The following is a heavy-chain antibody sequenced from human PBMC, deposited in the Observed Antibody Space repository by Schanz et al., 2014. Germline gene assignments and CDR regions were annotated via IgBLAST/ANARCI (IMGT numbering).Heavy chain of an antibody. CDR1: GFTFSSYS. J-gene: IGHJ4*02. V-gene: IGHV3-48*01. CDR3: ARVDSSGYFFDN. D-gene: IGHD3-22*01. CDR2: ISSSSSTR. Sequence: EVQLVESGGGLVQPGGSLRLSCAASGFTFSSYSMNWVRQAPGKGLEWVSYISSSSSTRYYADSVKGRFTISRDNSKNTLYLQMNSLRAEDTAVYYCARVDSSGYFFDNWGQGTRVTVSS.